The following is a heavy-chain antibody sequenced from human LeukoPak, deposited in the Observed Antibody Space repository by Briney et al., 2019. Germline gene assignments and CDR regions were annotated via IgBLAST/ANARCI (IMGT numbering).Heavy chain of an antibody. Sequence: GGSLRLSCAASGFTFSSYAMSWVRQAPGRGLEWVSAIGGSGGSTYYADSVKGRFTISRDNSKNTLYLQMNSLRAEDTAVYYCAKFQWELLTFDYWGQGTLVTVSS. CDR3: AKFQWELLTFDY. CDR1: GFTFSSYA. V-gene: IGHV3-23*01. J-gene: IGHJ4*02. CDR2: IGGSGGST. D-gene: IGHD1-26*01.